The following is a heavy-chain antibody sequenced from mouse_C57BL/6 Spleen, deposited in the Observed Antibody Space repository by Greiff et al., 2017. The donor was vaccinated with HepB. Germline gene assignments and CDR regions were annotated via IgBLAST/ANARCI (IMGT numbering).Heavy chain of an antibody. D-gene: IGHD4-1*01. Sequence: EVMLVESGGGLVKPGGSLKLSCAASGFTFSSYAMSWVRQTPEKRLEWVATISDGGSYTYYPDNVKGRFTISRDNAKNNLYLQMSHLKSEDTAMYYCARDDTGDYFDYWGQGTTLTVSS. J-gene: IGHJ2*01. CDR2: ISDGGSYT. CDR1: GFTFSSYA. CDR3: ARDDTGDYFDY. V-gene: IGHV5-4*01.